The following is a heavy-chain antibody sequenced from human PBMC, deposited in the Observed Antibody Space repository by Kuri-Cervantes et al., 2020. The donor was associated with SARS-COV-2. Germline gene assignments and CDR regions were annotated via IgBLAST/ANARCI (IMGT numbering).Heavy chain of an antibody. CDR2: ISSSSSYI. Sequence: GESLKISCAASGFTFSSYSMNWVRQAPGKGLEWVSSISSSSSYIYYADSVKGRFTISRDNAKNTLYLQMNSLRAEDTAVYYCARDAGSIQLWFAFRDAFDIWGQGTMVTVSS. CDR3: ARDAGSIQLWFAFRDAFDI. J-gene: IGHJ3*02. V-gene: IGHV3-21*01. D-gene: IGHD5-18*01. CDR1: GFTFSSYS.